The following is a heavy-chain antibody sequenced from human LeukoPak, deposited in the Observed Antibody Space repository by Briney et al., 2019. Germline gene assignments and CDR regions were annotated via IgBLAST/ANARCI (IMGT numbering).Heavy chain of an antibody. D-gene: IGHD3-10*01. V-gene: IGHV4-39*01. CDR2: IYYSGST. CDR3: AREVYGSGSYNYYYGMDV. Sequence: SETLSLTCTVSGGSISSSNYYWGWIRQPPGKGLEWIGSIYYSGSTYYNPSLKSRVTISVDTSKRQFSLKLSSVTAADTAVYYCAREVYGSGSYNYYYGMDVWGQGTTVTVSS. CDR1: GGSISSSNYY. J-gene: IGHJ6*02.